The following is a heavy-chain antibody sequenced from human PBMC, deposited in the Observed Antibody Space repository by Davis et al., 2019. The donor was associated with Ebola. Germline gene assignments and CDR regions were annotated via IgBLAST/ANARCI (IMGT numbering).Heavy chain of an antibody. Sequence: ASVKVSCKASGYTFTSYYMHWVRQAPGQGLEWMGIINPSGGSTSYAQKFQGRVTMTRDTSTSTVYMELSSLRSEDTAVYYCARGFYYGSGSYFGAFDIWGQGTMVTVSS. J-gene: IGHJ3*02. D-gene: IGHD3-10*01. CDR2: INPSGGST. CDR3: ARGFYYGSGSYFGAFDI. V-gene: IGHV1-46*01. CDR1: GYTFTSYY.